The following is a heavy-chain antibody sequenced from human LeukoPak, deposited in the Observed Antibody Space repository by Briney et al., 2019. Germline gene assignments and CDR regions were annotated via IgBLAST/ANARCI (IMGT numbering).Heavy chain of an antibody. V-gene: IGHV4-59*01. CDR2: IYYSGST. D-gene: IGHD7-27*01. Sequence: PSETLSLTCTVSGGSISSYYWSWIRQPPGKGLEWIGYIYYSGSTNYNPSLKSRVTISVDTSKNQFSLKLSSVTAADTAVYYCARDLGHWGSGYAFDIWGQGTMVTVSS. J-gene: IGHJ3*02. CDR3: ARDLGHWGSGYAFDI. CDR1: GGSISSYY.